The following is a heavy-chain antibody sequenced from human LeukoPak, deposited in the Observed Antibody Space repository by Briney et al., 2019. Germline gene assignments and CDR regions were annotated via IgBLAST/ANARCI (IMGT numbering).Heavy chain of an antibody. CDR1: GFTFSSYT. D-gene: IGHD3-9*01. Sequence: LAGGSLRLSCSASGFTFSSYTVHWVRQAPGKGLEFVSAITSAGGNTYYADSVTGRFTLSRDNSKNTLYLQMSSLRAEDTAVYYCVIVPGYFDSSGTDYWGQGTLVTVSS. CDR2: ITSAGGNT. CDR3: VIVPGYFDSSGTDY. V-gene: IGHV3-64D*06. J-gene: IGHJ4*02.